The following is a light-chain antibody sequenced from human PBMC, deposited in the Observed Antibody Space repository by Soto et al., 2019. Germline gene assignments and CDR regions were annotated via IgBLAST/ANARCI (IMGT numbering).Light chain of an antibody. J-gene: IGKJ2*01. CDR3: QQYGTWPYT. V-gene: IGKV3-15*01. Sequence: EVVVTQSPATLSVSPGERVTLSCRASQSVNDRLAWYQHKPGQPPRLLIYLASLRATGTAARFSGSGSGIDFTLTINSLQSEDFAVYYCQQYGTWPYTFGQGTTLDIK. CDR2: LAS. CDR1: QSVNDR.